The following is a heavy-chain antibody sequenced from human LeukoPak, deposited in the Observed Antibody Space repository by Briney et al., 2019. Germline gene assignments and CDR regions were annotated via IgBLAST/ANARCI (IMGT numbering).Heavy chain of an antibody. V-gene: IGHV3-7*01. D-gene: IGHD5-24*01. CDR3: ARDSGMATVDY. CDR1: GFTFSSYW. J-gene: IGHJ4*02. Sequence: PGGSLRLSCAASGFTFSSYWMSWVRQAPGKGLEWVANIKQNGSEKYYVDSVKGRFIISRDNAKNSLYLQMNSLRAEDTAVYYCARDSGMATVDYWGQGTLVTVSS. CDR2: IKQNGSEK.